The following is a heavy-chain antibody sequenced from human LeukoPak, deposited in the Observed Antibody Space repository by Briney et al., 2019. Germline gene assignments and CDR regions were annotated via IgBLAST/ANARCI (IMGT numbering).Heavy chain of an antibody. J-gene: IGHJ3*02. D-gene: IGHD1-26*01. Sequence: SETLSLTCTVSGGSISSYYWSWIRQPPGKGLEWIGYIYYSGSTNYNPSLKSRVTISVDTSKNQFSLKLSSVTAADTAAYYCARGGLVGAIDAFDIWGQGTMVTVSS. V-gene: IGHV4-59*01. CDR2: IYYSGST. CDR3: ARGGLVGAIDAFDI. CDR1: GGSISSYY.